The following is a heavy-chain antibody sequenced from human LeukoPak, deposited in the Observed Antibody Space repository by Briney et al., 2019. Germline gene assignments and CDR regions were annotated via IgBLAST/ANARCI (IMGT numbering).Heavy chain of an antibody. D-gene: IGHD4-17*01. Sequence: KPSETLSPPCTASGASVSMSGYYWVWIRQPPGKGLEWIGIIAYSGRTYYNPSLMSRAAISVNTTENQFSLKLSSVTAADTAVYFCARDYGDFSLYYFDYWGQGSLVTVSS. J-gene: IGHJ4*02. V-gene: IGHV4-39*02. CDR1: GASVSMSGYY. CDR2: IAYSGRT. CDR3: ARDYGDFSLYYFDY.